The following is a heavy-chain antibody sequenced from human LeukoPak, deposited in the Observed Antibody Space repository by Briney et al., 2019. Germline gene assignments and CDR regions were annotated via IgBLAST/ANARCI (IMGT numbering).Heavy chain of an antibody. CDR2: ISHSGKT. CDR1: GGSFSGHY. Sequence: SETLSLTCAVYGGSFSGHYWSWIRQPPGKGLEWIGEISHSGKTNYNPSLNSRVTISVDTSKNQFSLKVSSVTVADTAVYYCARAGFSNYLGYWGQGTLVTVSS. D-gene: IGHD3-10*01. V-gene: IGHV4-34*01. CDR3: ARAGFSNYLGY. J-gene: IGHJ4*02.